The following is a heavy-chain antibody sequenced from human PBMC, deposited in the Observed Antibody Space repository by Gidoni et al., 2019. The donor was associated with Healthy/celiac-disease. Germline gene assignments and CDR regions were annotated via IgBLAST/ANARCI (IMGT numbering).Heavy chain of an antibody. CDR2: ILPNDEK. J-gene: IGHJ4*02. CDR1: GFSPSNTRMG. Sequence: QVTLKESGPVLVKPTETLTLPCTVSGFSPSNTRMGVSRIRQPPGKALEWLAHILPNDEKSYSTTLKSRLTISKGTSKSQVVLTMTDMDPVDTATYYCARMVLFHYYDNSGLFDFWGQGTLVTVSS. D-gene: IGHD3-22*01. V-gene: IGHV2-26*01. CDR3: ARMVLFHYYDNSGLFDF.